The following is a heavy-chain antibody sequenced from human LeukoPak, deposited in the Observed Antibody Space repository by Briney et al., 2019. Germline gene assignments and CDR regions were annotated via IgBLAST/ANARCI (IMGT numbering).Heavy chain of an antibody. J-gene: IGHJ3*02. CDR2: LNTNTGNP. CDR1: GYAFSSYA. CDR3: ARSAGPDALDI. Sequence: ASVKVSCKASGYAFSSYAMNWVRQAPGQGLEWMGWLNTNTGNPTYAQGFTGRFVFSLDTSFSTAYLQISNLQAEDTAVYYCARSAGPDALDIGGQGTMVTVSS. V-gene: IGHV7-4-1*02.